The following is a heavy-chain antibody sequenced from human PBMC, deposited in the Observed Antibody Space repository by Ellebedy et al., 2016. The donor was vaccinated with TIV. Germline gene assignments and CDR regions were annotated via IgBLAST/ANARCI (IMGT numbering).Heavy chain of an antibody. J-gene: IGHJ4*02. CDR3: AREISTALMD. Sequence: PGGSLRLSCSASGFTFSSYAMHWVRQAPGKGLEWVSYISSSGSTIYYADSVKGRFTISRDNAKNTLYLQMNSLRAEDTAVYYCAREISTALMDWGQGTLVTVSS. CDR1: GFTFSSYA. V-gene: IGHV3-48*04. D-gene: IGHD2-8*01. CDR2: ISSSGSTI.